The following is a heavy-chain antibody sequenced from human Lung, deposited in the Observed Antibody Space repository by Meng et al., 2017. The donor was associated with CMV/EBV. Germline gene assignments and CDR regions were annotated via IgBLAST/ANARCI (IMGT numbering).Heavy chain of an antibody. J-gene: IGHJ4*02. CDR2: IRGKAFGGTT. D-gene: IGHD3-22*01. CDR3: ARDLRYYDTTDLYPLSRGN. Sequence: GGSLRLXCTGSGFTFGDYTMNWVRQAPGKGLEWVGFIRGKAFGGTTEYAASVKGKFTISRDDSKGIANLQVNSLKTEDTAIYYCARDLRYYDTTDLYPLSRGNWGQGTXVTGAS. V-gene: IGHV3-49*04. CDR1: GFTFGDYT.